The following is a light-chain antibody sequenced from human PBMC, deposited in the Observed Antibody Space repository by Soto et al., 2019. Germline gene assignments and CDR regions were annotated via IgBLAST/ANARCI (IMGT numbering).Light chain of an antibody. CDR2: GTS. CDR1: PSISNDH. J-gene: IGKJ4*01. Sequence: IFVTRWAGALSLSPWERATLSCGASPSISNDHLAWYQQKHGQAPRILLYGTSNRATGGIADRFSGSGSGTDFTLTISRLEPEDFGVYYCKYYGSSVTFAGGTKVDIK. CDR3: KYYGSSVT. V-gene: IGKV3-20*01.